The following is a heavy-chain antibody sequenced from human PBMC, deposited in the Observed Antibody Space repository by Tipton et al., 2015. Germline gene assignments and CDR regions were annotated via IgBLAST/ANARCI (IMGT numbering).Heavy chain of an antibody. J-gene: IGHJ4*02. CDR3: ARGDWII. V-gene: IGHV4-59*12. CDR2: IDFRGST. CDR1: ADSTDSITSYY. D-gene: IGHD3/OR15-3a*01. Sequence: TLSLTCNVSADSTDSITSYYWSWIRQPPGKRLEWIGYIDFRGSTEYNPSVKSRVSISVDTSKNQFSLKLNSVTAADTAVYYCARGDWIIWGQGTLVTVSS.